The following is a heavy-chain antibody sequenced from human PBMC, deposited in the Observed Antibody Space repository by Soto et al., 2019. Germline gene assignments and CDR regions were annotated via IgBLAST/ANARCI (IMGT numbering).Heavy chain of an antibody. D-gene: IGHD6-13*01. Sequence: QVQLVQSGAEVKKPGASVKVSCKASGYTFTTYGLSWVRQAPGQGLEWMGWISAYHGNTNYAQKLQGRVTMTPDTPTSTADMELRSLRSDDTAVYYCATAEPRIAALFNWFDPCGQGTLVTVSS. V-gene: IGHV1-18*04. CDR2: ISAYHGNT. J-gene: IGHJ5*02. CDR1: GYTFTTYG. CDR3: ATAEPRIAALFNWFDP.